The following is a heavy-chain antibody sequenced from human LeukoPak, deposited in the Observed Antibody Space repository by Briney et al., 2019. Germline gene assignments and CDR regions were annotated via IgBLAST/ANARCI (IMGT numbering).Heavy chain of an antibody. V-gene: IGHV1-69*01. CDR2: IIPIFGTA. Sequence: SVKVSCKASGGTFSSYAISWVRQAPGQGLEWMGGIIPIFGTANYAQKFQGRVTITADESTSTAYMELSSLRSEDTAVYYCARDLGEGARGVNGGYFDYWGQGTLVTVSS. J-gene: IGHJ4*02. CDR3: ARDLGEGARGVNGGYFDY. CDR1: GGTFSSYA. D-gene: IGHD3-10*01.